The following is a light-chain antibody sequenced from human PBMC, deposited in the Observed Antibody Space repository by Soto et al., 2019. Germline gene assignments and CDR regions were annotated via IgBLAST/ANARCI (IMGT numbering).Light chain of an antibody. CDR2: GAS. CDR3: HQYSSSPRT. J-gene: IGKJ1*01. Sequence: EVVLTQSPGTLSLSPGERATLSCRASQSVSNNYLAWYQQKPGQAPRLLIYGASTRATGVPDRFSGSGSGTEFTLTISRLEPEDVVVFFCHQYSSSPRTFGQGTRVEVK. V-gene: IGKV3-20*01. CDR1: QSVSNNY.